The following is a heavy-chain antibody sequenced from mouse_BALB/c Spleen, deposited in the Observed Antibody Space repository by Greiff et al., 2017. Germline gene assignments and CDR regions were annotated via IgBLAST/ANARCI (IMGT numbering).Heavy chain of an antibody. CDR1: GDSITSGY. Sequence: EVKVEESGPSLVKPSQTLSLTCSVTGDSITSGYWNWIRKFPGNKLEYMGYISYSGSTYYNPSLKSRISITRDTSKNQYYLQLNSVTTEDTATYYCARALAGTGFAYWGQGTLVTVSA. V-gene: IGHV3-8*02. D-gene: IGHD4-1*01. J-gene: IGHJ3*01. CDR3: ARALAGTGFAY. CDR2: ISYSGST.